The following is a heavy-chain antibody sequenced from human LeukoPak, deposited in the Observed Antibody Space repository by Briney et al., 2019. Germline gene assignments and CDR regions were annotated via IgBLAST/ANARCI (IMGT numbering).Heavy chain of an antibody. J-gene: IGHJ4*02. CDR2: INHSGST. V-gene: IGHV4-34*01. D-gene: IGHD2-15*01. CDR3: ASYVAAFDY. Sequence: SETPSLTCAVYGGSFSGYYWSWIRQPPGKGLEWIGEINHSGSTNYNPSLKSRVTISVDTSKNQFSLKLSSVTAADTAVYYCASYVAAFDYWGQGTLVTVSS. CDR1: GGSFSGYY.